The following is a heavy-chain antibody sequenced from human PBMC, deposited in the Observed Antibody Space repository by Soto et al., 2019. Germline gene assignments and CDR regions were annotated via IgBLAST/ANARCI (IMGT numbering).Heavy chain of an antibody. CDR3: ARGVPGNMATIRQYDY. D-gene: IGHD5-12*01. CDR2: IIPIFGTA. V-gene: IGHV1-69*13. J-gene: IGHJ4*02. CDR1: GGTFSSYA. Sequence: ASVKVSCKASGGTFSSYAISWVRQAPGQGLEWMGGIIPIFGTANYAQKFQGRVTITADESTSTAYMELSSLRSEDTAVYYCARGVPGNMATIRQYDYWGQGTLGKVSS.